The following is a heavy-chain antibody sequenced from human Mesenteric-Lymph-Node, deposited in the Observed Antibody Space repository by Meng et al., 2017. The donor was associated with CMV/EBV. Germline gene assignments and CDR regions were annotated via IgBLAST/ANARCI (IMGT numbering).Heavy chain of an antibody. CDR1: EFTFINHG. V-gene: IGHV3-30*02. J-gene: IGHJ6*02. Sequence: GESLKISCAASEFTFINHGMHWVRQAPGKGLEWVAFIRHDGNKYYADSVKGRFTISRDNSKDTLYLQMNSLRTEDTAVYYCARESVHTAMVVSYGMDVWGQGTTVTVSS. CDR2: IRHDGNK. CDR3: ARESVHTAMVVSYGMDV. D-gene: IGHD5-18*01.